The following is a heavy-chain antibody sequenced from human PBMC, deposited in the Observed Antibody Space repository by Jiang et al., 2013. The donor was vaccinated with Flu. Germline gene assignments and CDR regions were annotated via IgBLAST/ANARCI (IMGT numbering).Heavy chain of an antibody. J-gene: IGHJ4*02. CDR2: SHPYSLVTS. D-gene: IGHD5-12*01. V-gene: IGHV1-69*06. CDR3: VRGVGGYGGYADS. Sequence: SWVRTGPSDKGLSGWGGSHPYSLVTSSYAQKLQGRVTITADRSTNTAYMELSSLAHEDTAVYYCVRGVGGYGGYADSWGQGTLITVSS.